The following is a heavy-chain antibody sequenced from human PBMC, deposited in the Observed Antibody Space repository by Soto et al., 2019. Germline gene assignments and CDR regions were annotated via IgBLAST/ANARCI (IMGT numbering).Heavy chain of an antibody. D-gene: IGHD4-17*01. CDR1: GASISSSSYY. CDR3: ATIYAYYYYYGMEV. J-gene: IGHJ6*02. CDR2: TYYSGST. V-gene: IGHV4-39*01. Sequence: SETLSLTCTVSGASISSSSYYWGWMRQPPGKGLEWIGSTYYSGSTYYNPSLKSRVTISVDTSKNQFSLKLSSVTAADTAVYYCATIYAYYYYYGMEVWGQGTTFTVSS.